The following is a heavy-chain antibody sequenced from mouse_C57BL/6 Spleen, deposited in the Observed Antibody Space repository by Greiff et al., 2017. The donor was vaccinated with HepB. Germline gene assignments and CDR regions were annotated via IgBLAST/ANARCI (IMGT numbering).Heavy chain of an antibody. CDR1: GFSLTSYG. D-gene: IGHD2-2*01. V-gene: IGHV2-5*01. J-gene: IGHJ3*01. Sequence: VKLVESGPGLVQPSQSLSITCTVSGFSLTSYGVHWVRQSPGKGLEWLGVIWRGGSTDYNAAFMSRLSITKDNSKSPVFFKMNSLQADDTDIYYGAKNGGRGYDYFAYWGQGTLVTVS. CDR3: AKNGGRGYDYFAY. CDR2: IWRGGST.